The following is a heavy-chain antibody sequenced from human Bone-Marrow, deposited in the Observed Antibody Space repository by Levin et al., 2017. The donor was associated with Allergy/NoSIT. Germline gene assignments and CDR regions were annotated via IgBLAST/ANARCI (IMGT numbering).Heavy chain of an antibody. CDR3: ARSAGISVILNWFDP. J-gene: IGHJ5*02. V-gene: IGHV4-31*03. CDR2: IYHSGSS. CDR1: GVSITSGAYY. Sequence: ASETLSLTCTVSGVSITSGAYYWTWIRQRPGTGLEWIGYIYHSGSSYYNPSLQSRVAISVDPSQNQFSLELKSLTAADTAVYYCARSAGISVILNWFDPWGQGTLVTVSS. D-gene: IGHD2-21*01.